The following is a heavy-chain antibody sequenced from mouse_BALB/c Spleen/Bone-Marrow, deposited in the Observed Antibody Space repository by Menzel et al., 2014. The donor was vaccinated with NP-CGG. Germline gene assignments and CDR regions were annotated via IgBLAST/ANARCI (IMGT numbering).Heavy chain of an antibody. CDR2: IDPSDNET. D-gene: IGHD1-1*01. CDR3: ARGGSSPAWFAY. Sequence: VQLVESGAELVRPGASVKLSCKASGYTFTTHWLNWIKQRPGQGLEWIGRIDPSDNETHYNQKFKDKAMLTVDKSSNTAYMQLSSLTSEDSAVYYCARGGSSPAWFAYWGQGTLVTVSA. J-gene: IGHJ3*01. V-gene: IGHV1-61*01. CDR1: GYTFTTHW.